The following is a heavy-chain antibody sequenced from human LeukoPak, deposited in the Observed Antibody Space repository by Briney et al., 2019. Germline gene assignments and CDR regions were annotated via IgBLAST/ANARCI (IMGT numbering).Heavy chain of an antibody. CDR1: GYTFTGYY. Sequence: ASVKVSCKASGYTFTGYYMHWVRQAPGQGLEWMGWINPNSGGTNYAQKFQGRVTMTRDTSICTAYMELSRLRSDDTAVYYCASRIVGATSAFDIWGQGTMVTVSS. CDR2: INPNSGGT. D-gene: IGHD1-26*01. J-gene: IGHJ3*02. CDR3: ASRIVGATSAFDI. V-gene: IGHV1-2*02.